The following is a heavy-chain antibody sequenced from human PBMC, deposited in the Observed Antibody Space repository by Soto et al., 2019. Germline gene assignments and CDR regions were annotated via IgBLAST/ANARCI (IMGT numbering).Heavy chain of an antibody. Sequence: GGSLRLSCAASGFTFSSYAMSWVRQAPGKGLEWVSAISGSGGSTYYADSVKGRFTISRDNSKNTLYLQMNSLRAEDTAVYYCAKDGGGYCSGGSCSPSGYYGMDVWGQGTTVTVSS. CDR1: GFTFSSYA. CDR3: AKDGGGYCSGGSCSPSGYYGMDV. J-gene: IGHJ6*02. V-gene: IGHV3-23*01. D-gene: IGHD2-15*01. CDR2: ISGSGGST.